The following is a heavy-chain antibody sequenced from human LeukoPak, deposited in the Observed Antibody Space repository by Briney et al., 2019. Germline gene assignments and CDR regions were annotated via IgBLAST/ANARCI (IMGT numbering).Heavy chain of an antibody. CDR2: INAGNGNT. J-gene: IGHJ4*02. Sequence: ASVKVSCKASGYTFTSYAMHWVRQAPGQRLEWMGWINAGNGNTKYSQKFQGRVTITRDTSASTAYMELSSLRSEDTAVYYCARSGRKVRGVMGYYFDYWGQGTLVTVSS. CDR3: ARSGRKVRGVMGYYFDY. D-gene: IGHD3-10*01. V-gene: IGHV1-3*01. CDR1: GYTFTSYA.